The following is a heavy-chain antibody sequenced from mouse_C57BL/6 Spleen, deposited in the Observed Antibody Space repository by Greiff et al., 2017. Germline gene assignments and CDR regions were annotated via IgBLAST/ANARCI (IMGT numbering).Heavy chain of an antibody. CDR3: ARDYDGGYAMDY. V-gene: IGHV1-64*01. Sequence: QVQLQQPGAELVKPGASVKLSCKASGYTFTSYWMHWVKQRPGQGLEWIGMIHPNSGSTNYNEKFKSKATLTVDKSSSTAYMQLSSLTSEDSAVYYGARDYDGGYAMDYWGQGTSVTVSS. CDR1: GYTFTSYW. J-gene: IGHJ4*01. D-gene: IGHD2-4*01. CDR2: IHPNSGST.